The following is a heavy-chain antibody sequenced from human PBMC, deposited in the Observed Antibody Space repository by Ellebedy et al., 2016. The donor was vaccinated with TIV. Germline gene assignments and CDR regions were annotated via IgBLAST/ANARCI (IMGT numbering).Heavy chain of an antibody. J-gene: IGHJ4*02. CDR3: AKDRDDAGDFVFDS. Sequence: GESLKISCAASGFTFSSYWMHWVRQAPGKGLVWVSRMNNDGSTTNYADSVRGRFTISRDNAKNTLYLQMNNLRAEDTAVYYCAKDRDDAGDFVFDSWGQGTLVTVSS. V-gene: IGHV3-74*01. CDR1: GFTFSSYW. CDR2: MNNDGSTT. D-gene: IGHD4-17*01.